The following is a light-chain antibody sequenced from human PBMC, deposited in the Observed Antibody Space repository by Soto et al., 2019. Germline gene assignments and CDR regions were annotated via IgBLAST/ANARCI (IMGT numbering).Light chain of an antibody. CDR2: DAS. CDR1: QSVSSY. CDR3: QQRSNWPLT. Sequence: EIVLTQSPATLSLSPGERATLSCRASQSVSSYLAWYQQKPGQAPRLLIYDASIRATVIPARFSGSGSGTDFTLTISSLEPEDFAVYYCQQRSNWPLTFXGGTKADIK. V-gene: IGKV3-11*01. J-gene: IGKJ4*01.